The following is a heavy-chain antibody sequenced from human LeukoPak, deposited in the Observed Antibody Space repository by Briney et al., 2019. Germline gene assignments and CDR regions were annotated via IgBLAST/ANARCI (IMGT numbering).Heavy chain of an antibody. CDR2: ISSSSSYI. V-gene: IGHV3-21*01. CDR1: GFTFSSYS. Sequence: PGGSLRLSCAASGFTFSSYSMNWVRQAPGKGLEWVSSISSSSSYIYYADSVKGRFTISRDNAKNSLYLQMNSLRAEDTAVYYCAKDLVSLTMIVVALDYWGQGTLVTVSS. CDR3: AKDLVSLTMIVVALDY. J-gene: IGHJ4*02. D-gene: IGHD3-22*01.